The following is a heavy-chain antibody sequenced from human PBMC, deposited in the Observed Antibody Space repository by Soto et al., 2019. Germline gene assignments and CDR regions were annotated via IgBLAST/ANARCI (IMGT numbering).Heavy chain of an antibody. V-gene: IGHV1-18*01. J-gene: IGHJ6*02. CDR2: ISTYNGDT. D-gene: IGHD1-26*01. Sequence: QVELVQSGPEVKKPGASVKVSCEASGYTFTTSGISCVRQAPGQGLEWMGWISTYNGDTNSAQKFQGRVTMTADTSTGTAYMELMSLKSDDTAVYYCARQGSWPYYYYGLDVWGQGTTVTVSS. CDR1: GYTFTTSG. CDR3: ARQGSWPYYYYGLDV.